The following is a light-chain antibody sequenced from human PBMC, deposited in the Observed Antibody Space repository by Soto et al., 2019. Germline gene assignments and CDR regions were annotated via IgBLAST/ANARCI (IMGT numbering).Light chain of an antibody. Sequence: QSALTQPASVSGSPGQSITISCTGTSSDVGGYNYVSWYQHDPGKAPKLIIFDVSNRPSGVSNPFSGSKSGNTASLTISGLQPEDEADYYCSSYTTSNTRQIVFGTGTKLTVL. CDR3: SSYTTSNTRQIV. J-gene: IGLJ1*01. CDR2: DVS. CDR1: SSDVGGYNY. V-gene: IGLV2-14*03.